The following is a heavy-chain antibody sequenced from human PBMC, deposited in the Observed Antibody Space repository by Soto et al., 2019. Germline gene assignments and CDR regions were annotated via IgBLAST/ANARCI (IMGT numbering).Heavy chain of an antibody. CDR3: VRETSYHFDN. CDR2: ISSSGDRT. J-gene: IGHJ4*02. D-gene: IGHD2-2*01. Sequence: QVQLVESGGGLVRPGGSLRLSCAASGFTFSGYYMSWIRQAPGKGLECISYISSSGDRTKYADSVKGRFTISRANAEKSLYLQMNSLRAEDTAVYYCVRETSYHFDNWGQGTLVTVSS. CDR1: GFTFSGYY. V-gene: IGHV3-11*05.